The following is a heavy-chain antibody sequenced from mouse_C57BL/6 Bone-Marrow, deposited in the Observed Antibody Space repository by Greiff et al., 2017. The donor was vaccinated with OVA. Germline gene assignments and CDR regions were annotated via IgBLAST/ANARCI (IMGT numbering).Heavy chain of an antibody. D-gene: IGHD2-2*01. CDR3: ARGYYWYFDV. V-gene: IGHV1-50*01. J-gene: IGHJ1*03. CDR1: GYTFTSYW. CDR2: IDPSDSYT. Sequence: QVQLQQPGAELVKPGASVKLSCKASGYTFTSYWMQWVKQRPGQGLEWIGEIDPSDSYTNYNQKFKGKATLTVDTSSSTAYMQLSSLTSEGSAVYYCARGYYWYFDVWGTGTTVTVSS.